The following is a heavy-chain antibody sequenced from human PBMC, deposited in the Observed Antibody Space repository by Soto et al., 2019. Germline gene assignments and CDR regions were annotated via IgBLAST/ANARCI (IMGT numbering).Heavy chain of an antibody. CDR3: AKPGPTGTTGRTHPWFDS. Sequence: EVQLLESGGGLVQPGESLRLSCAASGFTFSSYAMSWVRQAPGEGLEWVSTISAGGSTTYYADSVKGRFTISRDNSKNTLHLQMNSLRAEDTAVYYWAKPGPTGTTGRTHPWFDSWGQGNLVTVSS. CDR1: GFTFSSYA. J-gene: IGHJ5*01. CDR2: ISAGGSTT. V-gene: IGHV3-23*01. D-gene: IGHD1-7*01.